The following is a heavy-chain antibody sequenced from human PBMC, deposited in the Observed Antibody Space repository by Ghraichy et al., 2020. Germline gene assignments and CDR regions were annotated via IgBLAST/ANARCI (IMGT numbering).Heavy chain of an antibody. CDR2: VHSSGHA. V-gene: IGHV4-59*01. Sequence: SQTLSLTCTVSGGSISPSYWSWIRRPPGKGLESIGSVHSSGHATYDPSLKGRVTISVDPSKSQFSLNLSSVTTADTTIYYCARPYSNAAFDIWGQGTMVTVSS. D-gene: IGHD4-11*01. CDR3: ARPYSNAAFDI. J-gene: IGHJ3*02. CDR1: GGSISPSY.